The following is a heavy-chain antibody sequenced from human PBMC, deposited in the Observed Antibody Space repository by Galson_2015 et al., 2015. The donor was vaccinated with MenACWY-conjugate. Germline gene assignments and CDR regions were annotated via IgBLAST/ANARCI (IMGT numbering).Heavy chain of an antibody. CDR1: GYTFSSYT. J-gene: IGHJ3*02. D-gene: IGHD3-22*01. V-gene: IGHV1-69*04. Sequence: QSGAEVTKPGASVKVSCTASGYTFSSYTISWVRQAPGQGLEWMGRIIPILGIANYAQKFQGRVTITADKSTSTAYMELSSLRSGDTAVYYCARDRGSGYQDAFDIWVQGTMVTVSS. CDR2: IIPILGIA. CDR3: ARDRGSGYQDAFDI.